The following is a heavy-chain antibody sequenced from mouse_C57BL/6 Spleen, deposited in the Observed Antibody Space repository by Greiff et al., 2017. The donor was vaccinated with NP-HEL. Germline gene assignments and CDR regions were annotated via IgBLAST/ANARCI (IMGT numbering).Heavy chain of an antibody. CDR3: AREDDYYGSSPYAMDY. J-gene: IGHJ4*01. Sequence: QVQLKESGAELARPGASVKLSCKASGYTFTSYGISWVKQRTGQGLEWIGEIYPRSGNTYYNEKFKGKATLTADKSSSTAYMELRSLTSEDSAVYFCAREDDYYGSSPYAMDYWGQGTSVTVSS. CDR1: GYTFTSYG. CDR2: IYPRSGNT. D-gene: IGHD1-1*01. V-gene: IGHV1-81*01.